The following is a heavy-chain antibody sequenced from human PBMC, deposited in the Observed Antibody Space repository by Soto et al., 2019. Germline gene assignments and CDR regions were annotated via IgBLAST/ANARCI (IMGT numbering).Heavy chain of an antibody. J-gene: IGHJ4*02. V-gene: IGHV4-61*01. CDR2: IYYSGTT. CDR3: ARSHSFDGTIYHYYFDF. D-gene: IGHD2-2*01. Sequence: SETLCLTCTVSGGSVSSGSYYWSWIRQPPGKRLEWIGYIYYSGTTTYNPSLESRVTMSVDMPNNQFFLDLTSVTAADTAVYYCARSHSFDGTIYHYYFDFWGQGTLVTVSS. CDR1: GGSVSSGSYY.